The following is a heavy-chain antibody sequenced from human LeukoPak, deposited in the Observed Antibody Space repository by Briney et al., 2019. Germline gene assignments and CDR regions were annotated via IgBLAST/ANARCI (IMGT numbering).Heavy chain of an antibody. D-gene: IGHD5-24*01. CDR1: GYTFVDYY. CDR2: INPRGGSP. CDR3: ARKRTDGYISYYFDY. V-gene: IGHV1-46*01. Sequence: ASVKVSCKASGYTFVDYYMHWVRQAPGQGLERMEIINPRGGSPTSAQNFQGRVTMTRDTSTSTLYMELSSLRYEDTAVYYCARKRTDGYISYYFDYWGQGTLVTVSS. J-gene: IGHJ4*02.